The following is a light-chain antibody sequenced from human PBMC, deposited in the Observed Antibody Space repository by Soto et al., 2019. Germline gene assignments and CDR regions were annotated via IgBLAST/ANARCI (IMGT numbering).Light chain of an antibody. CDR2: EVT. J-gene: IGLJ1*01. CDR1: SSDVGGYNY. Sequence: ALTQPASVSGSPGQSITISCTGTSSDVGGYNYVSWYQQHPGKAPKLMIYEVTNRPSGVSNRFSGSKSGNTASLTISGLQAEDEADYYCSSYTSSSPYVFGTGTKVTAL. V-gene: IGLV2-14*01. CDR3: SSYTSSSPYV.